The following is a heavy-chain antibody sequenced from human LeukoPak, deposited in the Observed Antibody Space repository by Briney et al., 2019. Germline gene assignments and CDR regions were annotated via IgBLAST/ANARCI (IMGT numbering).Heavy chain of an antibody. D-gene: IGHD6-19*01. CDR3: ARSDSSGWLDY. CDR1: GYTFTAYY. Sequence: ASVKVSCKASGYTFTAYYMHWVRQAPGQGLEWMGWINPNSGGSDYVQKFQGRVTMTRDTSISTAYMELSSLRSDDTAVYYCARSDSSGWLDYWGQGTLVTVSS. CDR2: INPNSGGS. V-gene: IGHV1-2*02. J-gene: IGHJ4*02.